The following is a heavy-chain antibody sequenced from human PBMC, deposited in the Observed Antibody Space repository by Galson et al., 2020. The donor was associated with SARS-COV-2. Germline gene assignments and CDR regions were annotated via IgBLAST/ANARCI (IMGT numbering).Heavy chain of an antibody. CDR1: GASIRSGRYH. CDR2: IYTSGNT. Sequence: SETLSLTCTVSGASIRSGRYHWSWIRQPAGKGLESIGRIYTSGNTNYNPSLKSRVTISLDTSNNQFSLRLRSVTAADTAVYYCARGEFFEFNYYGMDVWGKGTTVTVSS. V-gene: IGHV4-61*02. D-gene: IGHD3-3*01. CDR3: ARGEFFEFNYYGMDV. J-gene: IGHJ6*04.